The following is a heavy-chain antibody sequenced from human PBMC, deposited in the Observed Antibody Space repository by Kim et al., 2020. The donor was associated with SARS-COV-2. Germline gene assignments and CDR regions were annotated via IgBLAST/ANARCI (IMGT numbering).Heavy chain of an antibody. J-gene: IGHJ5*02. CDR3: ARDRFCSGGSCPSRIEATKNWFDP. Sequence: QTLSLTCAISEDSVSRNNAAWNWIRQSPSRGLEWLGRTYYRSKWYNDYAVSVKSRITINPDTSKNQFSLQLNSVTPEDTAVYYCARDRFCSGGSCPSRIEATKNWFDPWGQGTLVTVSS. CDR1: EDSVSRNNAA. D-gene: IGHD2-15*01. CDR2: TYYRSKWYN. V-gene: IGHV6-1*01.